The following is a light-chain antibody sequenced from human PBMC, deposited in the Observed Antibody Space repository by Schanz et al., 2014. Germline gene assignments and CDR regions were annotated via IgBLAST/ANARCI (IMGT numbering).Light chain of an antibody. Sequence: EIVMSQSPATLSVSPGERATLSCRASQSVSSDLAWFQQRPGQAPRLLIYGASTRATGIPARFSGSGSGTEFTLTISRLEPEDFAMYYCQQYGGSYTFGQGTKLEIK. J-gene: IGKJ2*01. CDR2: GAS. CDR3: QQYGGSYT. CDR1: QSVSSD. V-gene: IGKV3-15*01.